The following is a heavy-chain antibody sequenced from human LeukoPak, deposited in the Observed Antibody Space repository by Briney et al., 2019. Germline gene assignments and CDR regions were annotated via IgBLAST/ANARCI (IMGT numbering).Heavy chain of an antibody. V-gene: IGHV4-39*01. Sequence: PSETLSLTCTVSGGSLSRSGYYWGWIRQPPGKGLEWIRSIYYSGTTYYNPSLKSRVTISVDTSKNQFSLKLSSVTAADTTIYYCARSRRSYCTSTTCSGPIDYWGQGTLVTVSS. CDR1: GGSLSRSGYY. CDR2: IYYSGTT. CDR3: ARSRRSYCTSTTCSGPIDY. D-gene: IGHD2-2*01. J-gene: IGHJ4*02.